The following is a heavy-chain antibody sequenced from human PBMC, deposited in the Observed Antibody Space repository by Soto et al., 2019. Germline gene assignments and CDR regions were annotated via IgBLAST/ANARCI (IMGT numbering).Heavy chain of an antibody. CDR1: GFTFSSYG. V-gene: IGHV3-30*18. J-gene: IGHJ6*02. CDR3: AKDGGYCSSTSCHAGGYYYYGLDV. D-gene: IGHD2-2*01. Sequence: QVQLVESGGGVVQPGRSLRLSCAASGFTFSSYGMHWVRQAPGKGLEWVAVISYDGSNKYYADSVKGRFTIYRDNSKNTLYLQMNSVRAEDTAVYYCAKDGGYCSSTSCHAGGYYYYGLDVWGQGTTVPVSS. CDR2: ISYDGSNK.